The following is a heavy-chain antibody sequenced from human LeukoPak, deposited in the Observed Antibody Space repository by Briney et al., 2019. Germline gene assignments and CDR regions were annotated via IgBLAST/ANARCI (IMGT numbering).Heavy chain of an antibody. CDR2: IIPIFGTA. Sequence: GSSEKVSCKASGRTFSSYAISWVRQAPGQGLEWMGGIIPIFGTANYARKFQGRVTITADESTSTAYMELSSLRSEDMAVYYRARDPNPTYYYDSSGFPPYYYYMYVWVKGTTVTVSS. CDR1: GRTFSSYA. J-gene: IGHJ6*03. CDR3: ARDPNPTYYYDSSGFPPYYYYMYV. V-gene: IGHV1-69*13. D-gene: IGHD3-22*01.